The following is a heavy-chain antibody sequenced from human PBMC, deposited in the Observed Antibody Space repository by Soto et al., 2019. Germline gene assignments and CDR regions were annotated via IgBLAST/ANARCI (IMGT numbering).Heavy chain of an antibody. D-gene: IGHD1-26*01. J-gene: IGHJ5*02. CDR2: IYYDGST. Sequence: SETLSLTCTVSGASIRSSTFYWGWIRQPPGKGLESIVNIYYDGSTYYNPSLKSRVTISVDTSKNQFSLKLSSVTAADTAVYYCARVQSELRYNWFDPWGQGTLVTVSS. V-gene: IGHV4-39*01. CDR3: ARVQSELRYNWFDP. CDR1: GASIRSSTFY.